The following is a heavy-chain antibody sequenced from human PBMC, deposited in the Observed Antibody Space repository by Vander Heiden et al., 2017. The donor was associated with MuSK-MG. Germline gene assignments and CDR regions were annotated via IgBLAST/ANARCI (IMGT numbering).Heavy chain of an antibody. D-gene: IGHD3-10*01. CDR1: GGSFSGYY. J-gene: IGHJ6*04. CDR2: INHSGST. Sequence: QVQLQQWGAGLLKPSETLSLTCAAYGGSFSGYYWSWIRQPPGKGLEWIGEINHSGSTNYNPALKRRVTISVDTSKNQFSLKLSSVTAADTAVYYCARGKGVTGVWGKGTTVTVSS. CDR3: ARGKGVTGV. V-gene: IGHV4-34*01.